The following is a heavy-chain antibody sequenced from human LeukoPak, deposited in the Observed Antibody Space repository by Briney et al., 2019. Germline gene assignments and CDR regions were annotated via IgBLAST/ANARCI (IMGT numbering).Heavy chain of an antibody. CDR1: GFTFSSYA. J-gene: IGHJ4*02. Sequence: GGSLRLSCAASGFTFSSYAMSWVRQAPGKGLVWVSRINSDGSTTNYADSVKGRFTISRDNAKNTLYLQKNGLRAEDTAVYHCARDTAGIGVDYWGQGTLVTVSS. V-gene: IGHV3-74*01. D-gene: IGHD3-16*01. CDR2: INSDGSTT. CDR3: ARDTAGIGVDY.